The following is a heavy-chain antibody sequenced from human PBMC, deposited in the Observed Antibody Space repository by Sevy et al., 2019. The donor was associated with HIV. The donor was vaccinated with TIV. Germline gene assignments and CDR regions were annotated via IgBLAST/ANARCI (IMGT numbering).Heavy chain of an antibody. D-gene: IGHD3-22*01. CDR1: GYTFTTYP. V-gene: IGHV1-18*01. CDR3: ARDSDGSGHYYADYFDY. Sequence: ASVRVSCKASGYTFTTYPIGWVRQAPGQGLAWMGWISTYSGETRDAQKFQGRATMTTDTSTSTAYLELRSLRSDDTAVYYCARDSDGSGHYYADYFDYWGQGTLVTVSS. CDR2: ISTYSGET. J-gene: IGHJ4*02.